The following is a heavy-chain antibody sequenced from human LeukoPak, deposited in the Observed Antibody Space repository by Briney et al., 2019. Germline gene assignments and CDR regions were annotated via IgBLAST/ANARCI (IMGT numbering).Heavy chain of an antibody. Sequence: PGGSLRLSCAVSGFNFSDHYMTWIRQAPGGGLEWVSYISNRGYSKYYADSVKGRFTISRDNSNNSLYLQMNSLRAEDTAVYFCARSKRTYDCWGQGTLVTVSS. CDR1: GFNFSDHY. V-gene: IGHV3-11*01. CDR3: ARSKRTYDC. CDR2: ISNRGYSK. J-gene: IGHJ4*02.